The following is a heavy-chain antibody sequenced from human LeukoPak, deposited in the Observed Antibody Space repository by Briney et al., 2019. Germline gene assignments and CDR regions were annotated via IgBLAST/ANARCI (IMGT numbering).Heavy chain of an antibody. CDR3: ARGGIHLWSFDY. Sequence: RGCLRLSCAASGFTFSSYGMHWVPQAPGKGLEWVAVIWYDGSKKNYVDSLKGESTISRDNPKNTLYVQMNGLGAEDTAVYYCARGGIHLWSFDYWGQGTLVTVSS. J-gene: IGHJ4*02. CDR2: IWYDGSKK. V-gene: IGHV3-33*01. CDR1: GFTFSSYG. D-gene: IGHD5-18*01.